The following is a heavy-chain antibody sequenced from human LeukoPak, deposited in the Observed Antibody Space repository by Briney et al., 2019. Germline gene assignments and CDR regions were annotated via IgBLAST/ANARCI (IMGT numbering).Heavy chain of an antibody. D-gene: IGHD6-13*01. J-gene: IGHJ4*02. CDR1: GFTFSSYA. CDR3: APSSIAAKFDY. Sequence: AGGSLRLSCAASGFTFSSYAMSWVRQAPGKGLEWVSAISGSGGSTYYADSVKGRFTISRDNAKNSLYLQMNSLRAEDTAVYYCAPSSIAAKFDYWGQGTLVTVSS. V-gene: IGHV3-23*01. CDR2: ISGSGGST.